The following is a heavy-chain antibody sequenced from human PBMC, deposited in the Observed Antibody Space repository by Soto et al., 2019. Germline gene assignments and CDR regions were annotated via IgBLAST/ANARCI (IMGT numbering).Heavy chain of an antibody. V-gene: IGHV1-18*01. CDR3: AKDCSGASCGFDI. D-gene: IGHD2-15*01. Sequence: QVQLVQSGTEVKKPGASVKVSCKASGYTFGKYGISWVRQAPGQGLEWAGWISVYHGNTVHAQKFRGRVNMTTDTSTSTAYMELGSLKSDDTAIYYCAKDCSGASCGFDIWGQGTLVTVSS. CDR2: ISVYHGNT. CDR1: GYTFGKYG. J-gene: IGHJ4*02.